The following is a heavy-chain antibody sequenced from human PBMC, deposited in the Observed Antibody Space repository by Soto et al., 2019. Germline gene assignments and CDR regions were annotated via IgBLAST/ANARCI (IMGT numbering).Heavy chain of an antibody. D-gene: IGHD3-22*01. Sequence: SETLSLTCTVSGGSISSSKNYWGWIRQPPGKGLEWIGTISYSGSTYYNPSLNGRVIISADTSKNQFSLKLSSVTAADTAVYYCAREYDSSGFPRPYFDYWGQGTLVTVSS. V-gene: IGHV4-39*07. CDR3: AREYDSSGFPRPYFDY. J-gene: IGHJ4*02. CDR1: GGSISSSKNY. CDR2: ISYSGST.